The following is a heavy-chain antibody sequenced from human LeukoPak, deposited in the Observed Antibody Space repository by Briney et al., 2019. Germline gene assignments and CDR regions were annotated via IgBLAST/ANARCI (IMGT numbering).Heavy chain of an antibody. Sequence: PGGPLRLSCAASGVPLSSYAMMWAPQAPGKGLEWVSAISGCGGSTYYADSVKGPYTISRYNSKNTLYLQMNSLRAEDTAVYYCAKGERRNSSPHLPFDYWGQGTLVTVSS. CDR3: AKGERRNSSPHLPFDY. D-gene: IGHD6-19*01. CDR2: ISGCGGST. CDR1: GVPLSSYA. J-gene: IGHJ4*02. V-gene: IGHV3-23*01.